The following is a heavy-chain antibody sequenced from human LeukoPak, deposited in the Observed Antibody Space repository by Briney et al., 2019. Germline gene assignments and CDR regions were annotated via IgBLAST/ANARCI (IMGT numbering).Heavy chain of an antibody. D-gene: IGHD6-6*01. V-gene: IGHV3-21*01. J-gene: IGHJ4*02. Sequence: PGGSLRLSCAASGFTFSSYSMNWVRQAPGKGLEWVSSISSSSSYIYYADSVKGRFTISRDNAKNSLYLQVNSLRAEDTAVYYCASPYSSSSNYWGQGTLVTVSS. CDR1: GFTFSSYS. CDR3: ASPYSSSSNY. CDR2: ISSSSSYI.